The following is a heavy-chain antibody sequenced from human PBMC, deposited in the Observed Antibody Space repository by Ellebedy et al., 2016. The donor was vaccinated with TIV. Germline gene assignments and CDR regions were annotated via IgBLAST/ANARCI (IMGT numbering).Heavy chain of an antibody. CDR1: GYTFTNYY. Sequence: AASVKVSCKASGYTFTNYYIHWVRQAPAQGLEWMGIINPNGESTNYPQKFQGRVTMTRDTPTRKVYMELSSLRSEDTDVYYCSRASGSGYYYAIDYWGPGTLVTVSS. CDR3: SRASGSGYYYAIDY. CDR2: INPNGEST. D-gene: IGHD3-22*01. V-gene: IGHV1-46*01. J-gene: IGHJ4*02.